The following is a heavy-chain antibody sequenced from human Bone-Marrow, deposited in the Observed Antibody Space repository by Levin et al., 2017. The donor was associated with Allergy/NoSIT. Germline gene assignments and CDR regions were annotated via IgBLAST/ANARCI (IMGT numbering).Heavy chain of an antibody. CDR3: ARGGSGGSCYSDY. CDR1: GFTVSSNY. D-gene: IGHD2-15*01. Sequence: GGSLRLSCAASGFTVSSNYMSWVRQAPGKGLEWVSVIYSGGSTYYADSVKGRFTISRDNSKNTLYLQMNSLRAEDTAVYYCARGGSGGSCYSDYWGQGTLVTVSS. CDR2: IYSGGST. V-gene: IGHV3-53*01. J-gene: IGHJ4*02.